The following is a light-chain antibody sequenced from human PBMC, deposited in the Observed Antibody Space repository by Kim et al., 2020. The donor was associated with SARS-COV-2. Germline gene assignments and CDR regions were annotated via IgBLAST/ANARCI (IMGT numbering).Light chain of an antibody. V-gene: IGKV1-5*01. CDR1: QSISSW. Sequence: DIQMTQSPSTLSASVGDRVTITCRASQSISSWLAWYQQKPGKAPKLVIYDASSLESGAPSRFSGSGSGTEFTLTISSLQPDDFATYYCQQYNSYSRTFGQGTKLEI. CDR3: QQYNSYSRT. CDR2: DAS. J-gene: IGKJ2*01.